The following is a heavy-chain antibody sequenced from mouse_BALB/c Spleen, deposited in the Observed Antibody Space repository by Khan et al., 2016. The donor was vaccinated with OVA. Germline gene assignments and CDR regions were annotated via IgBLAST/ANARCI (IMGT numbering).Heavy chain of an antibody. D-gene: IGHD4-1*01. CDR1: GFTFSSYS. CDR3: SDHLTGALAY. Sequence: EVELVESGGDLVKPGGSLKLSCAASGFTFSSYSISWVRQTPDKRLEWVASISSGGDYTYYPDSVKGRFTISRDNAKNTLYLQMIDLKSEDTARDYCSDHLTGALAYWGQGTLVTVSA. V-gene: IGHV5-6*01. CDR2: ISSGGDYT. J-gene: IGHJ3*01.